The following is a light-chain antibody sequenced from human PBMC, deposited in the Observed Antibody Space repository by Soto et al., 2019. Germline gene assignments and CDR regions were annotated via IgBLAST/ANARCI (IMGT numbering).Light chain of an antibody. Sequence: AIRMTQSASSLSASTGDRVTITYRTSQGISRYLAWYQQKPGKAPKLLIHAASTLQSGVPSTFSGSGSGRDFTLTITCLQSEDFATYYCQQYYSYPRTFGQGTKVDIK. CDR2: AAS. J-gene: IGKJ1*01. CDR3: QQYYSYPRT. CDR1: QGISRY. V-gene: IGKV1-8*01.